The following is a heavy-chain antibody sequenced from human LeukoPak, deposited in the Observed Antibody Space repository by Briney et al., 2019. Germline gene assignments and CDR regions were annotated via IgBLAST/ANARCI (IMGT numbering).Heavy chain of an antibody. V-gene: IGHV3-30-3*02. Sequence: QPGGSLRLSCAASGFTFSSYAMHWVRQAPGKGLEWVAIISYDGSKKNYADSVKGRFIISRDNSKNTVYLQMNSLSAEDAAVYYCVKDDGWVQYANWGQGTLVTVSS. CDR2: ISYDGSKK. J-gene: IGHJ4*02. D-gene: IGHD5-24*01. CDR1: GFTFSSYA. CDR3: VKDDGWVQYAN.